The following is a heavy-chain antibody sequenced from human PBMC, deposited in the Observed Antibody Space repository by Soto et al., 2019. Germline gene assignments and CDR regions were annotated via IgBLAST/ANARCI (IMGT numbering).Heavy chain of an antibody. J-gene: IGHJ6*02. CDR1: AGSISSVDYY. V-gene: IGHV4-30-4*01. CDR2: IYYRVNL. CDR3: ASQRITIFGVIISDGMDV. D-gene: IGHD3-3*01. Sequence: SETLSLTCTVSAGSISSVDYYWRGIRQPPGKGLEWIGYIYYRVNLYYSPSVKSRLRISVDPSKNQFSLNLTSLPAADTAVYYCASQRITIFGVIISDGMDVWGQGTMVTVSS.